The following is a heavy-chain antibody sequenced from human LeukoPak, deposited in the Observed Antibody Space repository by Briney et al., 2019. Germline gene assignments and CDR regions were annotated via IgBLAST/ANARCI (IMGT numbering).Heavy chain of an antibody. Sequence: SETLSLTCSVSGGSIRSSSYYWGWIRQPPGKGLEWLGTIHYTGSTYYTPSLKSRVTVSVDTSNNQFSLKVSSVTAANTAVYYCARHPSGSSFDYWGQGTLVAVSS. CDR2: IHYTGST. D-gene: IGHD1-26*01. J-gene: IGHJ4*02. CDR3: ARHPSGSSFDY. V-gene: IGHV4-39*01. CDR1: GGSIRSSSYY.